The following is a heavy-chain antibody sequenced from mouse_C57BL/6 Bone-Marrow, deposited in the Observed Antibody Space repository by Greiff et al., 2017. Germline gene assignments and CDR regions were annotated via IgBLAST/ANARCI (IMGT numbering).Heavy chain of an antibody. Sequence: EVQLQQSGGGLVKPGGSLKLSCAASGFTFSDYGMHWVRQAPEKGLEWVAYISSGSSTIYYADTVKGRFTISRDNAKNTLFLQMTSLRSEDTAMYYCARVYYGNYGAMDYWGQGTSVTVSS. J-gene: IGHJ4*01. D-gene: IGHD2-1*01. CDR1: GFTFSDYG. CDR2: ISSGSSTI. V-gene: IGHV5-17*01. CDR3: ARVYYGNYGAMDY.